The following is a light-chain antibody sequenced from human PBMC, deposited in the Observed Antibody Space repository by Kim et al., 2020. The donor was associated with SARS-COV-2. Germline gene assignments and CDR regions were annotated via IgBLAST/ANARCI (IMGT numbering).Light chain of an antibody. J-gene: IGKJ1*01. V-gene: IGKV1-27*01. CDR3: QKYNSAPWT. CDR1: QGIGNY. Sequence: SSVGDRVNITCRASQGIGNYLAWYQQKPGKLPELLIYAASALQSGVPFRFSGSGSGTDFTLSINSLQPEDVATYFCQKYNSAPWTFGQGTKVEIK. CDR2: AAS.